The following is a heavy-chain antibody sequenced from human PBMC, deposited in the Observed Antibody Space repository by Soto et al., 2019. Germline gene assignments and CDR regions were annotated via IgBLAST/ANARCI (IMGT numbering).Heavy chain of an antibody. CDR3: AREEYRQLDH. CDR1: GYTFTNYG. Sequence: QVQLVQSGAEVKKPGASVKVSCKASGYTFTNYGISWVRQAPGQGLAWMGWISTNSGHTDYAQNLRGRVTMTTDTSTTTAYMELRSLRSDDTAVYYCAREEYRQLDHWGQGTLVTVSS. D-gene: IGHD3-16*02. J-gene: IGHJ5*02. V-gene: IGHV1-18*04. CDR2: ISTNSGHT.